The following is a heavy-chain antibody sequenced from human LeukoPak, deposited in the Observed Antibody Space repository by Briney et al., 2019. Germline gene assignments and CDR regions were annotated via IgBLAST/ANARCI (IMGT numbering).Heavy chain of an antibody. J-gene: IGHJ3*02. D-gene: IGHD4-11*01. V-gene: IGHV4-31*03. CDR1: GGSISSGGYY. Sequence: SQTLSLTCTVSGGSISSGGYYWRWLRQHPGRGLEWIGYIYYSGSTYYNPSLKSRVTISVDTSKTQFSLKLSSVTAADTAVYYCAREGGATVTSDAFDIWGQGTMVTVSS. CDR3: AREGGATVTSDAFDI. CDR2: IYYSGST.